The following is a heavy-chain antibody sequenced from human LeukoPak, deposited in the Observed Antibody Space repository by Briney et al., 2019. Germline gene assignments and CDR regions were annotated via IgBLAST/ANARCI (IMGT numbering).Heavy chain of an antibody. CDR3: ARNFDMKGFDP. CDR1: GYTFTGYY. J-gene: IGHJ5*02. Sequence: ASVKVSGKASGYTFTGYYMNWVRQAPGQGLEWMGWINSDSGFTKYAQKFQGRVTMTRDTSITTVYMDLTRLTSDDTAVYYCARNFDMKGFDPWGQGTLVTVSS. V-gene: IGHV1-2*02. CDR2: INSDSGFT. D-gene: IGHD3-9*01.